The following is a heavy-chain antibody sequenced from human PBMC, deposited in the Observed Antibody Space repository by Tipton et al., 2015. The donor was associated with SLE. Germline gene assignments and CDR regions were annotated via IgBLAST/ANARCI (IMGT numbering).Heavy chain of an antibody. CDR3: SRWAGPTVNFDY. V-gene: IGHV4-59*01. CDR1: GGSISSYY. CDR2: IYYSGST. J-gene: IGHJ4*02. D-gene: IGHD4-11*01. Sequence: LRLSCTVSGGSISSYYWSWIRQPPGKGLEWIGYIYYSGSTNYNPSLKSRVTISVDTSKNQFSLKLSSVTAADTAVYYCSRWAGPTVNFDYWGQGTLVTVSS.